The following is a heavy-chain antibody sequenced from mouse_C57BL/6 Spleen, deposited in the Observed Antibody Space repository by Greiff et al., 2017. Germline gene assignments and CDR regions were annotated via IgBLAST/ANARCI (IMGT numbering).Heavy chain of an antibody. CDR1: GYTFTSYW. V-gene: IGHV1-55*01. Sequence: VQLQHPGAELVKPGASVKMSCKASGYTFTSYWITWVKPRPGQGLEWIGDIYPGSGSTNYNEKFKSKATLTVDTSSSTAYMQLSSLTSEDSAVYYCARYRIAMDYWGQGTSVTVSS. CDR2: IYPGSGST. J-gene: IGHJ4*01. CDR3: ARYRIAMDY.